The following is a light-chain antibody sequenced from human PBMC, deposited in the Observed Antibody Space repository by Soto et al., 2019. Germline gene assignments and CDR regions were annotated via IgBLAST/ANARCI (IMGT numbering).Light chain of an antibody. Sequence: QSVLTQPPSASGTPGQTVTISCSGSSSNIGGNSVSWCQQLPGTAPKLLIHTNNQRPSGVPDRFSGSKSGTSASLAITGLQPEDEADYYRAVWDDSLHGLVFGTGTKVTVL. V-gene: IGLV1-44*01. J-gene: IGLJ1*01. CDR2: TNN. CDR1: SSNIGGNS. CDR3: AVWDDSLHGLV.